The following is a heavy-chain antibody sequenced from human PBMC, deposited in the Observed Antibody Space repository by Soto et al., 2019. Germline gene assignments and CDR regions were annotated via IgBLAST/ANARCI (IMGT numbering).Heavy chain of an antibody. J-gene: IGHJ4*02. Sequence: SETLSLTCAVYGGSFSGYYWSWIRQPPGKGLEWIGEINHSGSTNYNPSLKSRVTISVDTSKNQFSLKLSSVTAADTAVYYCAFSSPSSGWQIFDYCGQGTPVTVYS. CDR1: GGSFSGYY. CDR2: INHSGST. CDR3: AFSSPSSGWQIFDY. V-gene: IGHV4-34*01. D-gene: IGHD6-19*01.